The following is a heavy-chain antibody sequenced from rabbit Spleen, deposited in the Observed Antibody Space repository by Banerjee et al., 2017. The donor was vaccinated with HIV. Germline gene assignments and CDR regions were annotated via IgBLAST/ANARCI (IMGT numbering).Heavy chain of an antibody. J-gene: IGHJ4*01. V-gene: IGHV1S45*01. Sequence: QEQLEESGGDLVKPEGSLTLTCKGSGLSLSDKDVMCWVRQAPGKGLEWIACINTVTGKTVYASWAKGRFTASKTSSTTVTLRMTSLTAADRATYFCARDLVAVIGWNFNLWGPGTLVTVS. CDR3: ARDLVAVIGWNFNL. D-gene: IGHD1-1*01. CDR2: INTVTGKT. CDR1: GLSLSDKDV.